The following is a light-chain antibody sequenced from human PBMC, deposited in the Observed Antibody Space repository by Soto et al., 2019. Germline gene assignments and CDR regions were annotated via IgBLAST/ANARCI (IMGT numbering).Light chain of an antibody. J-gene: IGKJ1*01. CDR1: QSISFW. CDR3: QQYRSYST. CDR2: QAS. V-gene: IGKV1-5*03. Sequence: DIQMTQSPSTLSASVGDRVIITCRASQSISFWLAWYQQKPGKAPKLLIQQASSLESGVPSRFSGSGSGTEFTLTISSLQPDDFATYYCQQYRSYSTFGQGTKVETK.